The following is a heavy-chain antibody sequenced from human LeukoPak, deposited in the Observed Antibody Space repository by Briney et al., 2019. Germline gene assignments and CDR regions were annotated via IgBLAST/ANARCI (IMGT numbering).Heavy chain of an antibody. CDR2: IYYSGST. CDR1: GGSISSRTYY. CDR3: ASLRVPGDFDY. Sequence: SETLSLTCTVSGGSISSRTYYWAWIRQPPGQGLEWIGNIYYSGSTYCNPSLKSRLTMSVDTSKNQFSLKLRSVTAADTAVYYCASLRVPGDFDYWGQGTLVTVSS. J-gene: IGHJ4*02. V-gene: IGHV4-39*01.